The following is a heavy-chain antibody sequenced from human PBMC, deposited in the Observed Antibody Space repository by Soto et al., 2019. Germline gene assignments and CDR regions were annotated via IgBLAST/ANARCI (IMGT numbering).Heavy chain of an antibody. CDR2: IDPIVDTS. CDR3: ATYPRPYKWTDI. Sequence: QVRLEQSGAEVKKPGSSVRVSCQTSGGALTSYPIHWVRQAPGQGLEWMGVIDPIVDTSNLAENFKTRLTLTADTSTKTVYMDLTSLRSDDTAIYFCATYPRPYKWTDIWGRGTQLTVSS. J-gene: IGHJ4*02. CDR1: GGALTSYP. V-gene: IGHV1-69*06. D-gene: IGHD1-20*01.